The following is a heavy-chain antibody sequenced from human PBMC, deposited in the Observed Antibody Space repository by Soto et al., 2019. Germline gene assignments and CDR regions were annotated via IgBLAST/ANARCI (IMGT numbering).Heavy chain of an antibody. CDR1: GFTFSSYA. CDR2: ISSSGGST. Sequence: GGSLRLSCAASGFTFSSYAMNWVRQAPGKGLEWVSAISSSGGSTYYADSVKGRFTISRDNSKNTLYLQMNSLRAEDTAVYYCAKMLGISCSFDFWGQGTLVTVSS. V-gene: IGHV3-23*01. CDR3: AKMLGISCSFDF. D-gene: IGHD2-8*01. J-gene: IGHJ4*02.